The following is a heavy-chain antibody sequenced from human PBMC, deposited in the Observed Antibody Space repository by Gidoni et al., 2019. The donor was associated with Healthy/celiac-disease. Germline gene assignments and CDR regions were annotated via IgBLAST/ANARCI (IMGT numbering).Heavy chain of an antibody. D-gene: IGHD4-4*01. CDR2: INPNSGGT. V-gene: IGHV1-2*02. CDR1: GYTFTGYY. J-gene: IGHJ4*02. CDR3: ARGCIRADRSLKKIMTTVTHADY. Sequence: QVQLVQSGAEVKKPGASVKVSCKASGYTFTGYYMHWVRQAPGQGLEWMGWINPNSGGTNYAQKFQGRVTMTRDTSISTAYMELSRLRSDDTAVYYCARGCIRADRSLKKIMTTVTHADYWGQGTLVTVSS.